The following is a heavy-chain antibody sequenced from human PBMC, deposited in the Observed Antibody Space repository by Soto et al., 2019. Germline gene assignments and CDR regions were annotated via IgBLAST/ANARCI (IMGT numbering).Heavy chain of an antibody. V-gene: IGHV4-61*01. Sequence: SEALSVACTFSVGSFKIGSYSWSWIRQPPGKGLEWIAYVYHTGRTSYNPSLKSRVSISIDTSKNQFSLNLDSVTAADTAVYFCARDFAYFDSWGQGTLVTVSS. CDR3: ARDFAYFDS. CDR2: VYHTGRT. J-gene: IGHJ4*02. D-gene: IGHD3-3*01. CDR1: VGSFKIGSYS.